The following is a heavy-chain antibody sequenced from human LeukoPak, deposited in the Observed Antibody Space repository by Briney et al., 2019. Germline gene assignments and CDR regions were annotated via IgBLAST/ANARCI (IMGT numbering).Heavy chain of an antibody. CDR2: IVPIFGEP. CDR1: GGSFRSST. V-gene: IGHV1-69*05. J-gene: IGHJ5*02. Sequence: SVKVSCKTSGGSFRSSTFAWVRQAPARRLEWMGGIVPIFGEPNYAQEFQGRATITTDESTSTVYMELSSLISEDTAMYFCAIGPLHVARSSRPLKWLDPWGQGSLVTVSP. CDR3: AIGPLHVARSSRPLKWLDP. D-gene: IGHD6-6*01.